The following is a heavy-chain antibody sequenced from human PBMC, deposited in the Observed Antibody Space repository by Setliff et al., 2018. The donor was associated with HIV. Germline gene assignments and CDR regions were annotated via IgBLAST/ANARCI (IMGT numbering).Heavy chain of an antibody. V-gene: IGHV3-23*01. D-gene: IGHD3-22*01. CDR3: ARSYYYDTSGYYPKWFDP. CDR1: GITFSSYA. J-gene: IGHJ5*02. CDR2: ISISGGST. Sequence: PGGSLRLSCAASGITFSSYAMTWVRQAPGKGLERVSAISISGGSTYYADSVKGRFTISRDNSKNTLHLQMNSLTADDTALYFCARSYYYDTSGYYPKWFDPWGQGTLVTVSS.